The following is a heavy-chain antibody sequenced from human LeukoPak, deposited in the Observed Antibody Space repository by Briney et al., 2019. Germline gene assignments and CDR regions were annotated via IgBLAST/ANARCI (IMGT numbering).Heavy chain of an antibody. CDR1: GFTVSAYA. D-gene: IGHD3-3*01. Sequence: GGSLRLSCAASGFTVSAYAMAWVRQAPGKGLEWVSTIYDDNTYYADSAKGRFAISTDNSKNTLYLQMNSLRVEDTAVYYCAKVGDFWSGYYMAYWGQGTLVTVSS. CDR2: IYDDNT. CDR3: AKVGDFWSGYYMAY. V-gene: IGHV3-23*01. J-gene: IGHJ4*02.